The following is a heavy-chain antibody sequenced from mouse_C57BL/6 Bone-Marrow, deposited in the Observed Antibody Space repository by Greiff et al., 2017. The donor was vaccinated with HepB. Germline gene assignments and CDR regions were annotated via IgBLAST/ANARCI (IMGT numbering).Heavy chain of an antibody. D-gene: IGHD1-1*01. CDR1: GFTFSSYG. V-gene: IGHV5-6*01. CDR2: ISSGGSYT. J-gene: IGHJ1*03. Sequence: EVHLVESGGDLVKPGGSLKLSCAASGFTFSSYGMSWVRQTPDKRLEWVATISSGGSYTYYPDSVKGRFTISRDNAKNTLYLQMSSLKSEDTAMYYCARDSSYWYFDVWGTGTTVTVSS. CDR3: ARDSSYWYFDV.